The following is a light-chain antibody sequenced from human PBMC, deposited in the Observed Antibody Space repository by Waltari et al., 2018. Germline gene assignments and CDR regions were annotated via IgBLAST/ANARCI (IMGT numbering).Light chain of an antibody. CDR1: QSLVTNDGNTY. J-gene: IGKJ2*01. CDR2: QVS. V-gene: IGKV2-30*01. Sequence: EVVMTKSPLSLPVTLGQPASISCRSSQSLVTNDGNTYFNWCQQRPGQSSRRLIYQVSNRDAHVPDRFSGSGSCTDFTLNFSRLEAEDVGVYYCMQGTHWYTFCQGTKLAIK. CDR3: MQGTHWYT.